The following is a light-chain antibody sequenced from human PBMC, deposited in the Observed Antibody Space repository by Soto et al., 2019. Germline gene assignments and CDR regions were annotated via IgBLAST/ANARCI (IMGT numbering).Light chain of an antibody. CDR3: QVWDSSTDDLYV. CDR1: NIGSNS. J-gene: IGLJ1*01. CDR2: ADS. V-gene: IGLV3-21*02. Sequence: SYELTQPPSVSVAPGQTAIVTCDGDNIGSNSVHWYQQKPGRAPVLVVYADSDRPSGVPERFSGSNSGNTATLTISRVEAGDEDDYYCQVWDSSTDDLYVFGPGTMVTVL.